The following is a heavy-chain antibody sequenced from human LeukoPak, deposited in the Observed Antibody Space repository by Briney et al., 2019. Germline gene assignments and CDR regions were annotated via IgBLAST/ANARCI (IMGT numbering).Heavy chain of an antibody. CDR1: GYTFTSYY. CDR2: INPNCGTT. CDR3: ARDPVANSYFDY. D-gene: IGHD2-15*01. J-gene: IGHJ4*02. Sequence: ASVKVSCKASGYTFTSYYMHWVRQAPGQGLEWMGMINPNCGTTTYVQKFQGRATMNRDTSTSTFYMELNSLRSDDTAVYYCARDPVANSYFDYWGQGTLVTVSS. V-gene: IGHV1-46*01.